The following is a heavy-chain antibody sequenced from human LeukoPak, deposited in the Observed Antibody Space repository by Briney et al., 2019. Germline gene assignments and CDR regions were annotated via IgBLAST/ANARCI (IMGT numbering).Heavy chain of an antibody. CDR1: GGSINSYH. J-gene: IGHJ4*02. CDR3: ARYYDSGSRIDY. V-gene: IGHV4-59*01. D-gene: IGHD3-10*01. Sequence: YPSETLSLTCIVSGGSINSYHWSWIRQPPGKGLEWIGYIYYSGSTNYNPSLKSRVTISVDTSKNQFSLKLNSVTAADTAMYYCARYYDSGSRIDYWGQGTLVTVSS. CDR2: IYYSGST.